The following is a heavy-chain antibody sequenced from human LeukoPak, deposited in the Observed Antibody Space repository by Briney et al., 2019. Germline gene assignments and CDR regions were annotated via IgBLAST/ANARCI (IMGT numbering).Heavy chain of an antibody. CDR3: AREHYDVLAGLVWFIP. J-gene: IGHJ1*01. D-gene: IGHD3-9*01. Sequence: PGGSLRLSCAASGVTFSSYWMSWVRQAPGKGLEWVANIKQDGSGKYYADSVKGRFTISRDNAKNSLYLQMNSLRAADTALYYCAREHYDVLAGLVWFIPGGEASLVTVP. CDR1: GVTFSSYW. CDR2: IKQDGSGK. V-gene: IGHV3-7*03.